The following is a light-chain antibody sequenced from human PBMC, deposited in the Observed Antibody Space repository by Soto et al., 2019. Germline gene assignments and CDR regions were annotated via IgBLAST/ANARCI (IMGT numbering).Light chain of an antibody. CDR2: EVD. J-gene: IGLJ1*01. V-gene: IGLV2-23*02. CDR1: SSDVGTYDA. CDR3: CSYAGTSYV. Sequence: QSVLTQPASVSGSPGQSITISCTGTSSDVGTYDAVSWYQHHPGKVPRLMIYEVDKRPSGVSYRFSGSKSGNTASLTISWLQAEDEADYYCCSYAGTSYVFGSGTKVTV.